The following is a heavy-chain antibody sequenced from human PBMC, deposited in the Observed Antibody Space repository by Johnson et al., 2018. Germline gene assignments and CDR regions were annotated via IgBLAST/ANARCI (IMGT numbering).Heavy chain of an antibody. D-gene: IGHD3-22*01. V-gene: IGHV3-20*04. CDR3: AKSPGPEYYDSSGYPEDAFDI. J-gene: IGHJ3*02. Sequence: EVQLVESGGGVVRPGGSLRLSCAASGFTFDDYGMSWVRQAPGKGLEWVSGINWNGGSTGYADSLKGRFTISRDNAKTSLYLQMNSLRAEDTALYYFAKSPGPEYYDSSGYPEDAFDIWGQGTMVTVSS. CDR2: INWNGGST. CDR1: GFTFDDYG.